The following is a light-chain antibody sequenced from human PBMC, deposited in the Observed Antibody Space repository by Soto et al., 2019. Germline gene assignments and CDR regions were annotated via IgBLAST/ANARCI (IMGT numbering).Light chain of an antibody. V-gene: IGLV2-14*03. CDR2: DVS. CDR1: SSYVGGYNY. J-gene: IGLJ3*02. CDR3: SSYTTSTTWV. Sequence: QPVLTQPASVSGSPGQSIAISCTGTSSYVGGYNYVSWYQQHPGKAPKLMIYDVSNRPSGVSNRFSGSKSGNTASLTISGLQAEDEADYYCSSYTTSTTWVFGGGTKVTVL.